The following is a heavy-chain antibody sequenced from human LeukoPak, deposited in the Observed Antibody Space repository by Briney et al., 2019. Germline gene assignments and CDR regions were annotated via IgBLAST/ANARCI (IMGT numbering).Heavy chain of an antibody. J-gene: IGHJ4*02. CDR1: GFTFSSYS. V-gene: IGHV3-23*01. D-gene: IGHD2-2*02. CDR3: ALVGPDCSSTSCYTPY. Sequence: GGPLRLSCAASGFTFSSYSMSWVRQAPGKGLEWVSAISGSGGSTYYADSVKGRFTISRDNSKNTLYLQMNSLRAEDTAVYYCALVGPDCSSTSCYTPYWGQGTLVTVSS. CDR2: ISGSGGST.